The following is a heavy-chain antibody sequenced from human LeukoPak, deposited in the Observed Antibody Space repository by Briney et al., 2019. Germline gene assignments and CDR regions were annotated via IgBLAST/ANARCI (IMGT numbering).Heavy chain of an antibody. Sequence: SVKVSCKASGGTFSSYAISWVRQAPGQGLERMGGIIPIFGAANYAQKFQGRVTITADESTSTAYMELSSLRSEDTAVYYCARDHYYDSSGYHTEAFDYWGQGTLVTVSS. CDR1: GGTFSSYA. V-gene: IGHV1-69*13. J-gene: IGHJ4*02. CDR2: IIPIFGAA. CDR3: ARDHYYDSSGYHTEAFDY. D-gene: IGHD3-22*01.